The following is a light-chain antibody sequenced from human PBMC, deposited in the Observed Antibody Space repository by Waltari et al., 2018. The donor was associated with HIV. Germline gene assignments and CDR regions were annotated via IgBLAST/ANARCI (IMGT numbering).Light chain of an antibody. J-gene: IGLJ3*02. CDR2: DNN. V-gene: IGLV1-51*01. Sequence: QSVLTQPPSVSAAPGQTVTISCPGSSPNIGTNYVSWYQQVTGAAPKLVLYDNNERPSGICDRFSGSKSGTSATLDITGLQPGDEADYYCGTWDSGKNVWVFGGGTKLTVL. CDR3: GTWDSGKNVWV. CDR1: SPNIGTNY.